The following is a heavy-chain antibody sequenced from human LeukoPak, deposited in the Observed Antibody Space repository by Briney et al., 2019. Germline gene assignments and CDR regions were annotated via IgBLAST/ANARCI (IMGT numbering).Heavy chain of an antibody. J-gene: IGHJ4*02. CDR3: ARVPTYYDFSIDY. D-gene: IGHD3-3*01. CDR2: INHSGST. V-gene: IGHV4-34*01. CDR1: GGSFSGYY. Sequence: PSETLSPTCAVYGGSFSGYYWSWIRQPPGKGLEWIGEINHSGSTNYNPSLKSRVTISVDTSKNQFSLKLSSVTAADTAVYYCARVPTYYDFSIDYWGQGTLVTVSS.